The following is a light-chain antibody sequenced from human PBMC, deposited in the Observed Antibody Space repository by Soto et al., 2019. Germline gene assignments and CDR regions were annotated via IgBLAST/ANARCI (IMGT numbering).Light chain of an antibody. Sequence: EIVLTQSPGTLSLSPGERATLSCRASQSVGNNYLAWYQQKPGQSPRLLIYGASSRATGTPDRFSGSGSGTDFTLTISRLEPEDFAVYSCQQYVSTPWTFGQGTKVDNK. CDR2: GAS. V-gene: IGKV3-20*01. CDR1: QSVGNNY. J-gene: IGKJ1*01. CDR3: QQYVSTPWT.